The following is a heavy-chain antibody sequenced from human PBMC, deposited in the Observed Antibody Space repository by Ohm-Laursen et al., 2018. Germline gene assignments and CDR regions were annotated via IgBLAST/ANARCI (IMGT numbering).Heavy chain of an antibody. J-gene: IGHJ3*02. Sequence: SETLSLTCTVSGASFSGYYWNWIRQPPGKGLEWIGYIYSSGSTKYNPSIRSRVTISVDTSKNQFSLKLSSVTAADTAVYYCARQGSSSWYYPNHDAFDIWGQGTMVTVSS. CDR3: ARQGSSSWYYPNHDAFDI. V-gene: IGHV4-59*08. CDR2: IYSSGST. D-gene: IGHD6-13*01. CDR1: GASFSGYY.